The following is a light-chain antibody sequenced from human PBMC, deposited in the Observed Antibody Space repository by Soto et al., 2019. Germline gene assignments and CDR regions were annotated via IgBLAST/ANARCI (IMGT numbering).Light chain of an antibody. Sequence: QSALTQPASVSGSPGQSITISCTGSNNDVGAYNYVSWYQQHPGKAPKTMIYDVSNRPSGVSNRFSGSKSGNTASLTISGLQAEDEVEYYCSSYTRSSTVVFGGGTKLTVL. V-gene: IGLV2-14*03. J-gene: IGLJ3*02. CDR3: SSYTRSSTVV. CDR2: DVS. CDR1: NNDVGAYNY.